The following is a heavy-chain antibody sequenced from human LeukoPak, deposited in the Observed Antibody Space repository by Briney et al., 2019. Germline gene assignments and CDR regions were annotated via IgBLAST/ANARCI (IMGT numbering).Heavy chain of an antibody. CDR3: ARDGVGGSGFDP. V-gene: IGHV3-21*01. CDR2: ISSGSSYI. Sequence: KPGGSLRLSCAASGFTFSSYSMNWVRQAPGKGLEWVSSISSGSSYIYYADSVKGRFTTSRDYAKNSLYLQMNSLRAEDTAVYYCARDGVGGSGFDPWGQGTLVTVSS. CDR1: GFTFSSYS. D-gene: IGHD1-26*01. J-gene: IGHJ5*02.